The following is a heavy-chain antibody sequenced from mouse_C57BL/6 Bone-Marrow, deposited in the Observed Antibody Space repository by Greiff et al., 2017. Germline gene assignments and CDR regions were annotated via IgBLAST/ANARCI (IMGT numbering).Heavy chain of an antibody. Sequence: QVQLKESGAELARPGASVKLSCKASGYTFTSYGISWVKQRTGQGLEWIGEIYPRSGNTCYNEKFKGKATLTADQSSSTAYMELRSLTSEDSAVYFCTIGGSNDYWGQGTTLTVSS. CDR3: TIGGSNDY. CDR1: GYTFTSYG. J-gene: IGHJ2*01. D-gene: IGHD1-1*02. V-gene: IGHV1-81*01. CDR2: IYPRSGNT.